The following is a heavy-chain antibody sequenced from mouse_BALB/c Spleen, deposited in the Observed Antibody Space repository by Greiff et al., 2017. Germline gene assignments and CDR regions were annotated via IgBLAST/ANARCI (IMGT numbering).Heavy chain of an antibody. CDR2: IWAGGST. CDR1: GFSLTSYG. Sequence: VMLVESGPGLVAPSQSLSITCTVSGFSLTSYGVHWVRQPPGKGLEWLGVIWAGGSTNYNSALMSRLSISKDNSKSQVFLKMNSLQTDDTAMYYCARESYGSSWYFDVWGAGTTVTVSS. D-gene: IGHD1-1*01. V-gene: IGHV2-9*02. CDR3: ARESYGSSWYFDV. J-gene: IGHJ1*01.